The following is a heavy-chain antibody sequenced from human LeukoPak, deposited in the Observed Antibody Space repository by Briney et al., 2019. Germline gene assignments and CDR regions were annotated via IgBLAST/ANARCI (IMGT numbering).Heavy chain of an antibody. V-gene: IGHV4-4*07. Sequence: PSETLSLTCTVSSGSISGYYWSWIRQPAGKGLEWIGRIYTSGSTNYNPSLKSRVTMSVDTSKNQFSLKLSSVTAADTAVYYCARVEGPRYSSSWYHAFDIWGQGTMVTVSS. CDR3: ARVEGPRYSSSWYHAFDI. CDR1: SGSISGYY. CDR2: IYTSGST. J-gene: IGHJ3*02. D-gene: IGHD6-13*01.